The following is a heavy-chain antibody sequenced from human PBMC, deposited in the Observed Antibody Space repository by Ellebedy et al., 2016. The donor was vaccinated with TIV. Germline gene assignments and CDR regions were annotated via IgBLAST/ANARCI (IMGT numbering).Heavy chain of an antibody. V-gene: IGHV4-34*01. CDR3: ARARGQYLYGSGSYFTN. CDR2: VNPSGTT. J-gene: IGHJ4*02. CDR1: GFTFSDYF. Sequence: MPSETLSLTCAGSGFTFSDYFMSWIRQPPGKGLEWIGEVNPSGTTNDNPSLKSRVTISVDTPKKQFYLRLTSVTAADTAVYYCARARGQYLYGSGSYFTNWGQGEMVTVSS. D-gene: IGHD3-10*01.